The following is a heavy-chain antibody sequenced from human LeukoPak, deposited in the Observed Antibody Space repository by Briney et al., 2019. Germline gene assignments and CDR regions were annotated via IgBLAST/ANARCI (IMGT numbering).Heavy chain of an antibody. CDR1: GFTFSSYS. V-gene: IGHV3-48*01. CDR3: VRDHHWGFDS. D-gene: IGHD7-27*01. Sequence: GGSLRLSCVAYGFTFSSYSMNWVRQAPGKGMEWVSYIRSRPSTIYYADSVKGRFTVSRDDATNSHNLQMNSLRPEDTAVYYCVRDHHWGFDSWGQGTQVTVSS. J-gene: IGHJ4*02. CDR2: IRSRPSTI.